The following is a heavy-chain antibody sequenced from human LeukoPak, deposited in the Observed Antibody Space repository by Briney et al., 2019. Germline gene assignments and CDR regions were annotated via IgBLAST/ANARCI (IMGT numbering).Heavy chain of an antibody. J-gene: IGHJ4*02. CDR1: GFTFSNFG. D-gene: IGHD3-10*01. V-gene: IGHV3-33*01. Sequence: PGGSLRLSCAASGFTFSNFGVHWVRQAPGEGLEWVAVIWHDGRNQHYADSVKGRFTISRDNSKGTLYLQMNSLRVEDTAVYYCARQTGTYDLDYWGQGTLVTVSS. CDR2: IWHDGRNQ. CDR3: ARQTGTYDLDY.